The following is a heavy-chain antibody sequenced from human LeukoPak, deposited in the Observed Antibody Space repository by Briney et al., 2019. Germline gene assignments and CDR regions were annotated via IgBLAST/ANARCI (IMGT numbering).Heavy chain of an antibody. D-gene: IGHD5-12*01. Sequence: GSLRLSCAASGFTFSSYAMHWVRQAPGKGLEWVAVISYDGSNKYYADSVKGRFTISRDNSKNTLYLQMNSLRAEDTAVYYCAREGYVGGGDYWGQGTLVTVSS. CDR3: AREGYVGGGDY. CDR1: GFTFSSYA. CDR2: ISYDGSNK. J-gene: IGHJ4*02. V-gene: IGHV3-30-3*01.